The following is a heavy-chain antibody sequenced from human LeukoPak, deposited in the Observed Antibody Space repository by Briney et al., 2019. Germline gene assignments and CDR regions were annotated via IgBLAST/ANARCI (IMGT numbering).Heavy chain of an antibody. J-gene: IGHJ3*02. V-gene: IGHV1-69*05. CDR1: GGTFSSYA. CDR2: IIPIFGTA. D-gene: IGHD4-17*01. CDR3: AGVRHDYGDYGAFDI. Sequence: GASVKVSCKASGGTFSSYAISWVRHAPGQGLEWMGGIIPIFGTANCAQKFQGRVTITTDESTSTAYMELSSLRSEDTAVYYCAGVRHDYGDYGAFDIWGQGTMVTVSS.